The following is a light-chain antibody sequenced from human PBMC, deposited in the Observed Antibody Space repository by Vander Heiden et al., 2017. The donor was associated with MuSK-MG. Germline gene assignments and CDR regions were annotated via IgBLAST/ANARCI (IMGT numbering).Light chain of an antibody. Sequence: DIQMTQSPSSLSASVGDRVTITCQASQDISNHLNWYQQKPGKAPKFLIYDASNLETGVPSRFSGGGSGIGFAFTISSLQPEDVATYYCQQADNLPLTFGGGTMVEIK. CDR2: DAS. J-gene: IGKJ4*01. V-gene: IGKV1-33*01. CDR1: QDISNH. CDR3: QQADNLPLT.